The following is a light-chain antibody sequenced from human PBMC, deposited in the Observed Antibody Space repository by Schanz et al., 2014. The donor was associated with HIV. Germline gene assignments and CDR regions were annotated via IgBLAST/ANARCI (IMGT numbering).Light chain of an antibody. Sequence: QSALTQPASVSGSPGQSITISCTGTSSDVGHYNLVSWYQQHPGKAPKLMIYDVSVRPSGISDRFSGSKSGNTASLTISGLQSDDEADYFCCSYTSSSTPVVFGGGTKLTVL. V-gene: IGLV2-14*02. CDR3: CSYTSSSTPVV. CDR1: SSDVGHYNL. CDR2: DVS. J-gene: IGLJ2*01.